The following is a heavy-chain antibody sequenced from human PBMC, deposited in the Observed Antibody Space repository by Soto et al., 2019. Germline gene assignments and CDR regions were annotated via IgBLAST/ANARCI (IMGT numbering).Heavy chain of an antibody. Sequence: QMQLRQSGPGLVKPSGTLSLTCTVSGDSNTTNHWWSWVRQPPGKGLELFGEIYHTGIANYNPSHECRVASSGDQPKYQFALRLTSVPAADTAVYYGASKLRRYYYTLDVWRQGTTVTFSS. V-gene: IGHV4-4*02. CDR2: IYHTGIA. CDR1: GDSNTTNHW. CDR3: ASKLRRYYYTLDV. J-gene: IGHJ6*02.